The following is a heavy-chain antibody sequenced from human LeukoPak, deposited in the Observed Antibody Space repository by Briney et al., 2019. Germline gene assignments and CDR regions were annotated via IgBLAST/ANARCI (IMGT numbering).Heavy chain of an antibody. D-gene: IGHD3-22*01. J-gene: IGHJ4*02. Sequence: SETLSLTCTVSGGSISSSSYYWGWIRQPPGKGLEWIGSIYYSGSTYYNPSLKSRVTISVDTSKNQFSLKLSSVTAADTAVYYCARSHPDYYDSSGYLFDYWDQGTLVTVSS. CDR2: IYYSGST. V-gene: IGHV4-39*01. CDR3: ARSHPDYYDSSGYLFDY. CDR1: GGSISSSSYY.